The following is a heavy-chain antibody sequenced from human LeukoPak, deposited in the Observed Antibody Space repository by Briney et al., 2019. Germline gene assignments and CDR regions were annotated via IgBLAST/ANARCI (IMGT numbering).Heavy chain of an antibody. J-gene: IGHJ6*03. Sequence: GGSLRLSCTASGFTFGDYAMSWVRQAPGKGLEWVGFIRSKAYGGTTEYAASVKGRFTISRDDSKSIAYLQMNSPKTEDTAVYYCTREEYDFWSTQSSSYMDVWGKGTTVTVSS. CDR3: TREEYDFWSTQSSSYMDV. V-gene: IGHV3-49*04. CDR2: IRSKAYGGTT. CDR1: GFTFGDYA. D-gene: IGHD3-3*01.